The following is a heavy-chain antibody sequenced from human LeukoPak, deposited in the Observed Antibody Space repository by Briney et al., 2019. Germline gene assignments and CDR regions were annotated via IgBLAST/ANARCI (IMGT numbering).Heavy chain of an antibody. J-gene: IGHJ5*02. CDR3: ARDGHYDIVTGYYRGWFDP. D-gene: IGHD3-9*01. Sequence: PSETLSLTCTVSGGSISSYYWSWIRQPPGKGLEWIGYIYYSGSTNYSPSLKSRVTMSVDTSKNQFSLKLSSVPAADTAVYYCARDGHYDIVTGYYRGWFDPWGQGTLVTVSS. V-gene: IGHV4-59*01. CDR2: IYYSGST. CDR1: GGSISSYY.